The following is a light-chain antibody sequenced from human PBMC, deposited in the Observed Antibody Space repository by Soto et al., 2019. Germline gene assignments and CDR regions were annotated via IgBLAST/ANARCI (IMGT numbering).Light chain of an antibody. CDR1: QSISSW. CDR2: KTS. CDR3: QQYQSFSLT. V-gene: IGKV1-5*03. Sequence: STLSASVGDRVTITCRASQSISSWLAWYQHKPGKAPKLLVYKTSNLQIGVPSRFSGSGSGSEFSLTISSLQPDDFATYYCQQYQSFSLTFGGGTKVDIK. J-gene: IGKJ4*01.